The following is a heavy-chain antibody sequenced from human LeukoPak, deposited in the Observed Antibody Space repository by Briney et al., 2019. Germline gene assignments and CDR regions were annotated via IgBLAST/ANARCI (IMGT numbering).Heavy chain of an antibody. D-gene: IGHD2-15*01. CDR1: SYTFTSYG. CDR3: ARDLIVVVAANSYYYYGMDV. CDR2: ISAYNGNT. V-gene: IGHV1-18*01. Sequence: ASVKVSCKASSYTFTSYGISWVRQAPGQGLEWMGWISAYNGNTNYAQKLQGRVTMTTDTSTSTAYMELRSLRSDDTAVYYCARDLIVVVAANSYYYYGMDVWGQGTTVTVSS. J-gene: IGHJ6*02.